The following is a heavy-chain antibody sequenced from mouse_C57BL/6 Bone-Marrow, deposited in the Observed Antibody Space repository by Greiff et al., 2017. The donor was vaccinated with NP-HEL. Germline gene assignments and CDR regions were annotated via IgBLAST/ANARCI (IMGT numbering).Heavy chain of an antibody. Sequence: EVHLVESEGGLVQPGSSMKLSCKASGFTFSDYYMAWVRQVPEQGLEWVANINYDGSSTYYLDSLKSRFIISRDNAKNILYLQLSSLKSEDTATYYCARALGPSQAYAMDYWGQGTSVTVSS. CDR3: ARALGPSQAYAMDY. J-gene: IGHJ4*01. V-gene: IGHV5-16*01. CDR1: GFTFSDYY. D-gene: IGHD3-2*02. CDR2: INYDGSST.